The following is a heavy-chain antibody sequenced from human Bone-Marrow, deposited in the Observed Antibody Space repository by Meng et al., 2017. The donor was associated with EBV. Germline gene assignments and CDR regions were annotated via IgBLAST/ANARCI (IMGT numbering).Heavy chain of an antibody. CDR1: GGSISSSNW. CDR3: ARGRSSGYSSGWALGY. Sequence: VQLEGSGPGRWKPSGTLFLTCVVSGGSISSSNWWSWVRQPPGKGLEWIGEIYHSGSTNYNPSLKSRVTIPVDTSKNQFSLKLSSVTAADTAVYYCARGRSSGYSSGWALGYWGQGTLVTVSS. CDR2: IYHSGST. D-gene: IGHD6-19*01. J-gene: IGHJ4*02. V-gene: IGHV4-4*02.